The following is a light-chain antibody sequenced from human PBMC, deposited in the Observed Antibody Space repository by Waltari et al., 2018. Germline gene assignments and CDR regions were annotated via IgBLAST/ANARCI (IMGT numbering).Light chain of an antibody. CDR2: GAS. CDR3: QQYDISPLT. CDR1: QTVRTTY. J-gene: IGKJ4*01. Sequence: EIVLTQSPGTLSLSPGERATLSCRSSQTVRTTYLAWYQQKPGQAPTPLIYGASSRATGIPYRFSGSGSGTDFSLTISRLEPEDFAVYYCQQYDISPLTFGGGTKVEIK. V-gene: IGKV3-20*01.